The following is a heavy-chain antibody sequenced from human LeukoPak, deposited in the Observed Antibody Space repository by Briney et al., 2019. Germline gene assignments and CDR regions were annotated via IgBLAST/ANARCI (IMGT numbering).Heavy chain of an antibody. CDR3: ARNPYTKWLRFSYYGMDV. D-gene: IGHD5-12*01. V-gene: IGHV1-8*02. Sequence: EASGKVSCKASGYTFTSYDINWVRPATGQGLEWMGWMNPNSGNTGYAQKFQGRVTMTRNTSISTAYMELSSLRSEDTAVYYCARNPYTKWLRFSYYGMDVWGQGTTVTVSS. CDR2: MNPNSGNT. CDR1: GYTFTSYD. J-gene: IGHJ6*02.